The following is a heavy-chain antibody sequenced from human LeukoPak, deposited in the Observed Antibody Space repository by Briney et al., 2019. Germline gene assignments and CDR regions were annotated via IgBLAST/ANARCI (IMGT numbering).Heavy chain of an antibody. CDR3: ARYGYYYDSRAPGAFDI. V-gene: IGHV1-46*01. J-gene: IGHJ3*02. CDR1: GYTFTSYY. CDR2: INPSGGST. Sequence: ASVKVSCKASGYTFTSYYMHWVRQAPGQGLEWMGIINPSGGSTSYAQKFQGRVTMTRDTSTSTVYMELSSLRSGDTAVYYCARYGYYYDSRAPGAFDIWGQGTMVTVSS. D-gene: IGHD3-22*01.